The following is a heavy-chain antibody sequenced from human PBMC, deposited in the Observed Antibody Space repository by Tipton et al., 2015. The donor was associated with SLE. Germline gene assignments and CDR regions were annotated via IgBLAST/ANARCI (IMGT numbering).Heavy chain of an antibody. CDR2: IKSKTDGGTT. J-gene: IGHJ4*02. Sequence: SLRLSCAASGFTFSNAWMSWVRQAPGKGLEWVGRIKSKTDGGTTDYAAPVKGRFTISRDDSINTLYLQMNSLKTEDTAVYYCTTAGSFVVVVAPDYWGQGTLVTVSS. D-gene: IGHD2-15*01. CDR1: GFTFSNAW. CDR3: TTAGSFVVVVAPDY. V-gene: IGHV3-15*01.